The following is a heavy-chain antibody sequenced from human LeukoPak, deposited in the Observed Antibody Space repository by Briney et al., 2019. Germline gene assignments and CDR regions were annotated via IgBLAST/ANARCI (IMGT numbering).Heavy chain of an antibody. D-gene: IGHD3-22*01. CDR2: IRSRANSYAT. J-gene: IGHJ4*02. V-gene: IGHV3-73*01. CDR3: ISGYYDGRGYFPY. CDR1: GFTFSGSA. Sequence: GGSLRLSCAASGFTFSGSAIHWVRHASGKGLEWVGRIRSRANSYATAYAASVEGRFTISRDDSRNTAYLQTNSLKTEDTAVYYCISGYYDGRGYFPYWGQGTLVTVSS.